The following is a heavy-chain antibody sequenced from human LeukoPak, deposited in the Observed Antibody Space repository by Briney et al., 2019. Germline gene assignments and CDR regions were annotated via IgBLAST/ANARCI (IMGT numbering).Heavy chain of an antibody. D-gene: IGHD3-22*01. Sequence: TSETLSLTCTVSGGSISSSSYYWGWIRQPPGKGLEWIGSIYYSGSTYYNPSLKSRVTISVDTSKNQFSLKLSSVTAADTAVYYCARHSYYDSSGYYPDAFDIWGQGTMVTVSS. CDR2: IYYSGST. CDR3: ARHSYYDSSGYYPDAFDI. CDR1: GGSISSSSYY. V-gene: IGHV4-39*01. J-gene: IGHJ3*02.